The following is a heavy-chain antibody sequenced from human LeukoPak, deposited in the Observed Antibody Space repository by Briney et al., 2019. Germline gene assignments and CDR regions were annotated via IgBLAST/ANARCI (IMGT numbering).Heavy chain of an antibody. CDR3: SRGRSLGYCSSTSCYVSDAFDI. CDR2: TYYRSKWYN. D-gene: IGHD2-2*01. J-gene: IGHJ3*02. V-gene: IGHV6-1*01. CDR1: GDSVSSSFAT. Sequence: SQTLSLTCAISGDSVSSSFATWTWIRQSPSRGLEWLGRTYYRSKWYNDYAESLKSRITINPDTSKSQFSLHLNSVTPEDTAVYFCSRGRSLGYCSSTSCYVSDAFDIWGQGTMVTVSS.